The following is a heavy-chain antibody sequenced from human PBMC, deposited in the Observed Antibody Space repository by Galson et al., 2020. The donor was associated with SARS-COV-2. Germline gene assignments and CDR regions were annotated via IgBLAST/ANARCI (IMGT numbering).Heavy chain of an antibody. CDR2: ISSSGSTI. Sequence: TGGSLRLSCAASGFTFSSYEMNWVRQAPGKGLEWVSYISSSGSTIYYADSVKGRFTISRDNAKNSLYLQMNSLRAEDTAVYYCARETGYYYGSGSYYIGRTVFDCWGQGTLVTVSS. CDR3: ARETGYYYGSGSYYIGRTVFDC. J-gene: IGHJ4*02. V-gene: IGHV3-48*03. CDR1: GFTFSSYE. D-gene: IGHD3-10*01.